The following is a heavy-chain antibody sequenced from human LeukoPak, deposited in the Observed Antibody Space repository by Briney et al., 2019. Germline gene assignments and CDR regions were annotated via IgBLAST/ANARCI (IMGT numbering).Heavy chain of an antibody. CDR2: IKQDGSEK. V-gene: IGHV3-7*01. Sequence: PGGSLRLSCAASGFTSSSYWMSWVRQAPGKGLEWVANIKQDGSEKYYVDSVKGRFTISRDNAKNSLYLQMSSLRAEDTAVYYCARVYRSSSGYCFDYWGQGTLVTVSS. D-gene: IGHD6-6*01. CDR1: GFTSSSYW. CDR3: ARVYRSSSGYCFDY. J-gene: IGHJ4*02.